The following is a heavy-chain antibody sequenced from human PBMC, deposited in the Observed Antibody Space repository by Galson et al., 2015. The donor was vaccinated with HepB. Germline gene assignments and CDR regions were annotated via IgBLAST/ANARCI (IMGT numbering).Heavy chain of an antibody. V-gene: IGHV5-51*03. CDR1: GYSFTSYW. CDR2: IYPGDSDT. D-gene: IGHD3-22*01. Sequence: QSGAEVKKPGESLKISCKGSGYSFTSYWIAWVRQMPGKGLEWMGIIYPGDSDTRFSPSFQCQVTISADKSLSTAYLQWSSLKASDTAMYHCAAPYDYESSGYYVERAFDIWGQGTMVTVSS. J-gene: IGHJ3*02. CDR3: AAPYDYESSGYYVERAFDI.